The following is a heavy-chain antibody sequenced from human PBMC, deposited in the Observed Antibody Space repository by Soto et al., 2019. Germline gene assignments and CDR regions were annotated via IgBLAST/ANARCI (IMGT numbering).Heavy chain of an antibody. D-gene: IGHD2-8*01. CDR3: ARRTWGMDV. CDR2: IFHSGNT. CDR1: SGSIDTTNW. V-gene: IGHV4-4*02. J-gene: IGHJ6*02. Sequence: QVQLQESGPGLVKPSGTLSLTCAVSSGSIDTTNWWSWVRQPPGKGLEWIGEIFHSGNTYYNPCLASRVTISVDTSTTQCSLNLRSVTAADTTVYYCARRTWGMDVWGQGTTVTVSS.